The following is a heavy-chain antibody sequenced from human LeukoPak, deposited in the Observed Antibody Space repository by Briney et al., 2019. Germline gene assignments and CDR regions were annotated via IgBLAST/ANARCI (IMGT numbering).Heavy chain of an antibody. CDR1: GFTFSDYN. CDR2: ISRSGSTK. Sequence: GGSVRLSCAASGFTFSDYNMRWMRQAPGKGLEWVSSISRSGSTKYYADSVKGRFTIPRDNAKNSLFLQMNSLRAEDTAVYYCAKSPGGSYGSSAFDIWGQGTMVTVSS. V-gene: IGHV3-11*04. J-gene: IGHJ3*02. D-gene: IGHD5-18*01. CDR3: AKSPGGSYGSSAFDI.